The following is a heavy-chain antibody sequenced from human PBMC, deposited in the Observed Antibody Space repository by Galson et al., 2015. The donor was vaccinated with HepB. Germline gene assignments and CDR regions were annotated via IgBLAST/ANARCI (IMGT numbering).Heavy chain of an antibody. D-gene: IGHD6-19*01. CDR2: ISDSGGNP. J-gene: IGHJ4*02. V-gene: IGHV3-23*01. CDR3: AKDSQQWLVPGFDY. CDR1: RFTFSSYA. Sequence: SLRLSCAASRFTFSSYAMSWVRQAPGKGLEWVSGISDSGGNPYYADSVKGGFTISRDNSKNTLYLQMNSLRAEDTAVYYCAKDSQQWLVPGFDYWGQGTLVTVSS.